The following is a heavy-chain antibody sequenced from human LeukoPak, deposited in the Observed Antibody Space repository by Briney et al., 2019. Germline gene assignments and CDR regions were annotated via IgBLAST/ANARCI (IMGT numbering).Heavy chain of an antibody. CDR2: INSDGSST. D-gene: IGHD6-6*01. V-gene: IGHV3-74*01. J-gene: IGHJ4*02. CDR1: GFTFSSYW. CDR3: ASIAARLGGNY. Sequence: GGSLRLSCAASGFTFSSYWMHWVRQAPGKGLVWVSRINSDGSSTSYADSVKGRFTTSRDNAKNTLYLQMNSLRAEDTAVYYCASIAARLGGNYWGQGTLVTVSS.